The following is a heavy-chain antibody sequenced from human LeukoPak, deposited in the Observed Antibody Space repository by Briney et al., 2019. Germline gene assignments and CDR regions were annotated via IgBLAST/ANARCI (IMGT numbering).Heavy chain of an antibody. V-gene: IGHV4-4*08. J-gene: IGHJ5*02. CDR2: IFNLADT. CDR1: GGSVSSHY. D-gene: IGHD1-26*01. CDR3: XXXXGMGENVWFDP. Sequence: PSETLSLTCNVSGGSVSSHYWTWIRQPPGKGLEWIGYIFNLADTFYNPSLKNRVTISVQTSKNQISLNLRSVTAADTAVYYCXXXXGMGENVWFDPWGQGTLVTVSS.